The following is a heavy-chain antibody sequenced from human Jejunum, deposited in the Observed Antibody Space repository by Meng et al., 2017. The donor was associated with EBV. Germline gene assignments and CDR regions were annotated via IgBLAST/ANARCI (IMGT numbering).Heavy chain of an antibody. V-gene: IGHV4-39*01. CDR1: GGSSSSSIYG. J-gene: IGHJ4*02. D-gene: IGHD4-17*01. Sequence: PPLRGPGPGLAKPPVPLSITGTFPGGSSSSSIYGWGWIPQPPGKGLEWIGSICFSDYTYHNPSRKSRVTISADTSKNQFSLSLTSVTAADTAVYYCAMGPDYAKSGYWGQGTLVTVSS. CDR3: AMGPDYAKSGY. CDR2: ICFSDYT.